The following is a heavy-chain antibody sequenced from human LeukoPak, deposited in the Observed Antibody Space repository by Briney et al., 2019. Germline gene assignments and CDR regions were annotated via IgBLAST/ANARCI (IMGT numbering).Heavy chain of an antibody. D-gene: IGHD3-16*02. V-gene: IGHV3-30*02. CDR3: AKVEGYDYVWGSYRPNYFDY. CDR2: IRYDGSNK. Sequence: GGSLRLSCAASGFTFSSYGMHWVRQAPGKGLEWVAFIRYDGSNKCYADSVKGRFTISRDNSKNTLYLQMNSLRAEDTAVYYCAKVEGYDYVWGSYRPNYFDYWGQGTLVTVSS. CDR1: GFTFSSYG. J-gene: IGHJ4*02.